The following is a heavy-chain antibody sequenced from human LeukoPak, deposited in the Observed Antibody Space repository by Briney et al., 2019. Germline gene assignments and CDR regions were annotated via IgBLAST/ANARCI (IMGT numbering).Heavy chain of an antibody. CDR2: IYHGGTT. Sequence: SQTLSLTCTVSSGSISSYDYYWTWIRQHPGKGLEWIGYIYHGGTTYYNPSLKSRVTISVDTSENQFSLKLTAVTAADSAMYYCARYNGNYRFFDYWGPGTLVTVSS. J-gene: IGHJ4*02. D-gene: IGHD1-26*01. CDR3: ARYNGNYRFFDY. V-gene: IGHV4-31*03. CDR1: SGSISSYDYY.